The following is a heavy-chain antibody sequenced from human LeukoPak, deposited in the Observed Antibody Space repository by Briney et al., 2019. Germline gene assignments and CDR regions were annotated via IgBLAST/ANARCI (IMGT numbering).Heavy chain of an antibody. D-gene: IGHD6-6*01. CDR1: GYTFTSYY. J-gene: IGHJ4*02. CDR2: INPNSGGT. V-gene: IGHV1-2*02. CDR3: ARVFAKYSSSGFDY. Sequence: ASVKVSCKASGYTFTSYYMHWVRQAPGQGLEWMGWINPNSGGTNYAQKFQGRVTMTRDTSISTAYMELSRLRSDDTAVYYCARVFAKYSSSGFDYWGQGTLVTVSS.